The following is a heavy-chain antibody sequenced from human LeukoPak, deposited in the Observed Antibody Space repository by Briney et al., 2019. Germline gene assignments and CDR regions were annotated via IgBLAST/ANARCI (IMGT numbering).Heavy chain of an antibody. CDR1: GGSISSYY. J-gene: IGHJ5*02. D-gene: IGHD2-2*01. V-gene: IGHV4-4*09. CDR2: IYTSGST. Sequence: SETLSLTCTVSGGSISSYYWSWIRQPPGKGLEWIGYIYTSGSTNYNPSLKSRVTISVDTSKNQFSLKLSSVTAADTAVYYCARVVPAARDGDWFDPGAREPWSPSPQ. CDR3: ARVVPAARDGDWFDP.